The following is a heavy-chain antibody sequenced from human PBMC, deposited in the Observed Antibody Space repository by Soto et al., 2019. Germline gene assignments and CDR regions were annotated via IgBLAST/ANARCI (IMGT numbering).Heavy chain of an antibody. CDR2: ISYDGSNK. CDR3: ARVVVPAATTYYYYGMDV. V-gene: IGHV3-30-3*01. J-gene: IGHJ6*02. Sequence: GGSLRLSCAASGFTFSSYAMHWVRQAPGKGLEWVAVISYDGSNKYYADSVKGRFTISRDNSKNTLYLQMNSLRAEDTAVYYCARVVVPAATTYYYYGMDVWGQGTTVTV. CDR1: GFTFSSYA. D-gene: IGHD2-2*01.